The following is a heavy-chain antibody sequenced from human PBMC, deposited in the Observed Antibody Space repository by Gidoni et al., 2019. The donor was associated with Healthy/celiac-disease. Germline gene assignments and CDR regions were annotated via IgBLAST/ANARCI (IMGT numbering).Heavy chain of an antibody. CDR3: AREEDSSGWSPTSYGMDV. CDR2: ISAYNGNT. CDR1: GYTFTSYG. V-gene: IGHV1-18*01. Sequence: QVQLVQSGAEVKKPGASVKVSCKASGYTFTSYGICWVRQAPGQGLEWMGWISAYNGNTNYAQKLQGRVTMTTDTSTSTAYMELRSLRSDDTAVYYCAREEDSSGWSPTSYGMDVWGQGTTVTVSS. D-gene: IGHD6-19*01. J-gene: IGHJ6*02.